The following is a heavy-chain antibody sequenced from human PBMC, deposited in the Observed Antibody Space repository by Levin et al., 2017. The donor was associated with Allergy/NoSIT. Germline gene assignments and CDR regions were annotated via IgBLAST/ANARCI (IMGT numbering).Heavy chain of an antibody. D-gene: IGHD4-23*01. J-gene: IGHJ4*02. Sequence: GESLKISCQASGYSFTSYWFGWVRQRPGKGLEWMGPIFPSDSDTRVSPSFQGQIIMSVDKSINTAYLQWSSLKASDSAMYYCARRDSDGSNSFDYWGQGTLVTVSS. CDR3: ARRDSDGSNSFDY. CDR2: IFPSDSDT. CDR1: GYSFTSYW. V-gene: IGHV5-51*01.